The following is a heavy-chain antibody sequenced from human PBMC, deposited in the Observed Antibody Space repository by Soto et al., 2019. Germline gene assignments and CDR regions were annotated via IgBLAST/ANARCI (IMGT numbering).Heavy chain of an antibody. J-gene: IGHJ6*03. CDR3: ARTMVRGVMTLQHYYYMDV. D-gene: IGHD3-10*01. V-gene: IGHV3-11*01. CDR2: ISSSGSTI. CDR1: GFTFSDYY. Sequence: QVQVVESGGGLVKPGGSLRLSCAASGFTFSDYYMSWIRQAPGKGLEWVSYISSSGSTIYYADSVKGRFTISRDNAKNSLYLQMNSLRAEDTAVYYCARTMVRGVMTLQHYYYMDVWGKGTTVTVSS.